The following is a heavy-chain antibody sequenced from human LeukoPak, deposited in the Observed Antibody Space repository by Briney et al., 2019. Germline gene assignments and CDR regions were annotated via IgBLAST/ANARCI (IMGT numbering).Heavy chain of an antibody. J-gene: IGHJ4*02. CDR2: INTDGTVT. CDR1: GFTFSKYW. D-gene: IGHD6-19*01. CDR3: ATKQWLAPPPDS. Sequence: AGSLSLSCAASGFTFSKYWMLWVRQAPGKGLESVSRINTDGTVTTYPDSVKGRFTVSRYNADNTMFLQMISVRDEDTAVYYCATKQWLAPPPDSWGQGTPVTVSS. V-gene: IGHV3-74*01.